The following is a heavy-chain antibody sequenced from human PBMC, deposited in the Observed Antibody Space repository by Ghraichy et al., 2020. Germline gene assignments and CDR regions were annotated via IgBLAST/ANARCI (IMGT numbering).Heavy chain of an antibody. CDR3: ARRVTTATIGMDV. CDR2: INTNGAAT. J-gene: IGHJ6*02. CDR1: GFTFSTYA. D-gene: IGHD4-17*01. Sequence: GSLRLSCAASGFTFSTYAMSWVRQAPGEGLEWVSVINTNGAATYYADSVKGRFTISRDNSKNTLYLQMNSLRDEDTAVYYCARRVTTATIGMDVWGQGTSVTVSS. V-gene: IGHV3-23*01.